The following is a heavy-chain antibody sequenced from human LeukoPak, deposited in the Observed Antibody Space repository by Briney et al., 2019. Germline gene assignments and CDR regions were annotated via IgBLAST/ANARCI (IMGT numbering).Heavy chain of an antibody. V-gene: IGHV3-7*04. CDR1: GFTFGSYW. J-gene: IGHJ4*02. Sequence: PGGSLRLSCAASGFTFGSYWMNWVRQAPGKGLEWVADIRQDGCEKYYGDSVKGRFTISRDNANNSLYLQMNSLRVEDTAVYYCARGNSYGYWGQGTLVTVSS. D-gene: IGHD5-18*01. CDR3: ARGNSYGY. CDR2: IRQDGCEK.